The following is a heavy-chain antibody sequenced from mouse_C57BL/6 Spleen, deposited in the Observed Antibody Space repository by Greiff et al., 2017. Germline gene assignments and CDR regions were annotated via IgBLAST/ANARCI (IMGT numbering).Heavy chain of an antibody. D-gene: IGHD2-10*01. J-gene: IGHJ2*01. CDR2: ISSGGSYT. V-gene: IGHV5-6*02. CDR3: ARACPTSYFDY. Sequence: DVKLVESGGDLVKPGGSLKLSCAASGFTFSSYGMSWVRQTPDKRLEWVATISSGGSYTYYPDSVKGRFTISRDNAKNTLYLQMSSLKSEDTAMYYCARACPTSYFDYWGQGTTLTVSS. CDR1: GFTFSSYG.